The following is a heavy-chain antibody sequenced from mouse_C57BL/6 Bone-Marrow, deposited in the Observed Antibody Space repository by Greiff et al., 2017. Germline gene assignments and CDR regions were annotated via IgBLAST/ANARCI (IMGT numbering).Heavy chain of an antibody. CDR2: IDPSDSYT. V-gene: IGHV1-69*01. CDR1: GYTFTSYW. J-gene: IGHJ3*01. Sequence: QVQLQQSGAELVMPGASVKLSCKASGYTFTSYWMHWVKQRPGQGLEWIGEIDPSDSYTNYNQKFKGKSTLTVNKSSSTAYMQLSSLTSEDSAVYYCARSHYGSSYGFAYWGQGTLVTVSA. D-gene: IGHD1-1*01. CDR3: ARSHYGSSYGFAY.